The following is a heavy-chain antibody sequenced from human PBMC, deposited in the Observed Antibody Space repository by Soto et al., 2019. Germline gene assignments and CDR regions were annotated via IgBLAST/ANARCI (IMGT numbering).Heavy chain of an antibody. V-gene: IGHV3-23*01. CDR1: RFTFSDFA. J-gene: IGHJ5*01. Sequence: DVQLLESGGGLVQPGGSLTLSCAASRFTFSDFAMSWVRQAPGKGLEWVSSIGGGGTDTYYADSVKGRFTISRDNSKKTLYLQMDSLRDEDTAVYYCAKDAVPYNGKWDWFDSWGQGTLVIVSS. CDR2: IGGGGTDT. CDR3: AKDAVPYNGKWDWFDS. D-gene: IGHD1-20*01.